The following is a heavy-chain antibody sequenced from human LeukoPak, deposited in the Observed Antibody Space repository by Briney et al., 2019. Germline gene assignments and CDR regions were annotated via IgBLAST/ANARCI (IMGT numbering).Heavy chain of an antibody. Sequence: AETLSLTCTIFGASTSDYCWSWVRQPPGKGLEWIGYIHHTGSFHYNPSLNSRATISLDTSKNQFSLKLTSVTAADRAVYYCTRGHWALDCWGQGPLVTVSS. J-gene: IGHJ4*02. CDR2: IHHTGSF. V-gene: IGHV4-59*01. D-gene: IGHD3-16*01. CDR1: GASTSDYC. CDR3: TRGHWALDC.